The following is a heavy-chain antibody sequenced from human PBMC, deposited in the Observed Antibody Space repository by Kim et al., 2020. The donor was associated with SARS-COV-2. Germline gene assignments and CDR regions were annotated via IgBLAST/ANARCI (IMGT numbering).Heavy chain of an antibody. CDR1: GFTFNIFA. CDR3: SKEEMPRNGVYAWFDP. CDR2: SIGGGDT. Sequence: GGSLRLSCGASGFTFNIFAMSWVRRAPGKGLEWVSSIGGGDTCYSDSERVSFSISIDDYESTIYLQMNILIAGDAAKAYYSKEEMPRNGVYAWFDP. J-gene: IGHJ5*02. D-gene: IGHD2-2*01. V-gene: IGHV3-23*01.